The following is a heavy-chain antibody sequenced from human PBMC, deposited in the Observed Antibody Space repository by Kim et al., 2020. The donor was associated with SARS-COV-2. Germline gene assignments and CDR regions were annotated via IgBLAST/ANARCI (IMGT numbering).Heavy chain of an antibody. D-gene: IGHD6-13*01. CDR2: ISSSSSYI. CDR1: GFTFSSYS. CDR3: ARDGVAYSSSWAHAFDI. V-gene: IGHV3-21*01. Sequence: GGSLRLSCAASGFTFSSYSINWVRQAPGKGLEWVSSISSSSSYIYYADSVKGRFTISRDNAKNSLYLQMNSLRAEDTAVYYCARDGVAYSSSWAHAFDIWGQGTMVTVSS. J-gene: IGHJ3*02.